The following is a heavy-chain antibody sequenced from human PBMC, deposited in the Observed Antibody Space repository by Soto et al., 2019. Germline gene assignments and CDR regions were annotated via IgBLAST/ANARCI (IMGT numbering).Heavy chain of an antibody. Sequence: GGSLRLSCAASGFTFSSYWMSWVRQAPGKGLEWVANIKQDGSEKYYVDSVKGRFTISRDNAKNSLYLQMNSLRAEDTAVYYCARDFTRFFGVADHDYWGQGTLVTVSS. J-gene: IGHJ4*02. V-gene: IGHV3-7*01. CDR3: ARDFTRFFGVADHDY. CDR2: IKQDGSEK. CDR1: GFTFSSYW. D-gene: IGHD3-3*01.